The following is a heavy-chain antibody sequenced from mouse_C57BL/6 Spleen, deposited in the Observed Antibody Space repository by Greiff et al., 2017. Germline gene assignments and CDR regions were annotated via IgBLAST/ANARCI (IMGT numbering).Heavy chain of an antibody. CDR3: ARDQATDY. Sequence: QVPPQQPGAEPVKPWALVKPFRKAFCYTLTRFWMQWVTQRPGQGPEWIGEIDPSDSYSNYNQKFKGKATMTVDTSSSTAYMQLSSLTSEDSAVYYCARDQATDYWGQGTTLTVSS. CDR1: CYTLTRFW. CDR2: IDPSDSYS. D-gene: IGHD3-2*02. V-gene: IGHV1-50*01. J-gene: IGHJ2*01.